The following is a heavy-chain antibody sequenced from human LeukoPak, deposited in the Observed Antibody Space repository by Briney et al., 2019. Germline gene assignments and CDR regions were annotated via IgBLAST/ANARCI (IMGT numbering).Heavy chain of an antibody. V-gene: IGHV4-61*02. Sequence: SETLSLTCTVSGGSISSGSYYWSWIRQPAGKGLEWIGRIYTSGSTNYNPSLKSRVTISVDTSKNQFSLKLSSVTAADTALYYCARRISGAWFDPWGRGTLVTVSS. CDR2: IYTSGST. CDR1: GGSISSGSYY. D-gene: IGHD2-15*01. CDR3: ARRISGAWFDP. J-gene: IGHJ5*02.